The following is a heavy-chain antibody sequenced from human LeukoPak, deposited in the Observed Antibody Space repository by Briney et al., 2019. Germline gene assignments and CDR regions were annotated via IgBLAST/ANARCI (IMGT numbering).Heavy chain of an antibody. V-gene: IGHV5-10-1*01. J-gene: IGHJ4*02. CDR2: IDPSDSYT. Sequence: GESLKISCKASGXTFISYCISWVRQMPGKGLEWMGRIDPSDSYTNYSPSFQGHVTISADKSITTAYLQWSGLKASDTAMYYCARSYCSSTSCYAAYWGQGTLVTVSS. CDR3: ARSYCSSTSCYAAY. D-gene: IGHD2-2*01. CDR1: GXTFISYC.